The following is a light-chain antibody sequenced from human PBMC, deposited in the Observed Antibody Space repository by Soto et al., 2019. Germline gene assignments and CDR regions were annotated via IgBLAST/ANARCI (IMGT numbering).Light chain of an antibody. Sequence: IGLLLFPYRLDVPLGQQGPTDCKSSQSILYSYNNKDYLAWYQQKPAQPPKLLIYWAATRGSGVPDRFSGSGSWTEFSLTINSLQAEDVAVYYCQQYNNWPITFGPGTRLEIK. J-gene: IGKJ5*01. CDR1: QSILYSYNNKDY. CDR2: WAA. V-gene: IGKV4-1*01. CDR3: QQYNNWPIT.